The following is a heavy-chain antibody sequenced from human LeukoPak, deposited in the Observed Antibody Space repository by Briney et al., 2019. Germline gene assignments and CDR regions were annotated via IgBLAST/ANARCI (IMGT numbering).Heavy chain of an antibody. CDR2: IFPSVGNT. D-gene: IGHD3-16*01. CDR3: VREFSGGYFDY. CDR1: GYTFTGYY. Sequence: ASVKVSCKASGYTFTGYYMHWVRQAPGQGLEWMGIIFPSVGNTNYAQKFQGRVTMTRDMSTSTVYMELSSLTSEDTAVYYCVREFSGGYFDYWGQGTLVTLSS. V-gene: IGHV1-46*01. J-gene: IGHJ4*02.